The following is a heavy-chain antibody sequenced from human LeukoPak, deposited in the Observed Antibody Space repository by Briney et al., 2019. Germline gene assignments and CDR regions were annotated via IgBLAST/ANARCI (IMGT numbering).Heavy chain of an antibody. D-gene: IGHD5-24*01. V-gene: IGHV1-69*05. CDR3: ARGSGRDGYILRIDY. Sequence: SVKVSCKASGGTFSSYAISWVRQAPGQGLEWMGGITPIFGTADYAQKFQGRVTITTDESTSTAYMELSSLRSEDTAVYYCARGSGRDGYILRIDYWGQGTLVTVSS. CDR2: ITPIFGTA. CDR1: GGTFSSYA. J-gene: IGHJ4*02.